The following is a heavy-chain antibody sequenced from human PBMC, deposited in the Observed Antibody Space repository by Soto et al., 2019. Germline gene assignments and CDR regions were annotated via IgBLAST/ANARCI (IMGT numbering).Heavy chain of an antibody. J-gene: IGHJ6*02. Sequence: QVQLVESGGGVVQPGRSLRLSCAASGFTFSSYGMHWVRQAPGKGLEWVAVISYDGSNKYYADSVKGRFTISRDNSKNTLYLQMNSLRAEDTAVYYCAKVHGYGDLYYYGMDVWGQGTTVTVS. V-gene: IGHV3-30*18. D-gene: IGHD4-17*01. CDR3: AKVHGYGDLYYYGMDV. CDR1: GFTFSSYG. CDR2: ISYDGSNK.